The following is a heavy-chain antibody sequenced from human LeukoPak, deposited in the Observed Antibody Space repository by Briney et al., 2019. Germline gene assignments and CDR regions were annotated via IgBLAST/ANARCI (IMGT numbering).Heavy chain of an antibody. Sequence: GGSLRLSCAASGFTFSSYWMHWVRQAPGKGVVWVSRINSDGSSIIYADSVKGRFTISRDNAKNTLYLQMNSLRAEDTAVYYCTRGRGVSFDYWGQGTLVTVSS. V-gene: IGHV3-74*01. CDR1: GFTFSSYW. CDR2: INSDGSSI. J-gene: IGHJ4*02. D-gene: IGHD3-10*01. CDR3: TRGRGVSFDY.